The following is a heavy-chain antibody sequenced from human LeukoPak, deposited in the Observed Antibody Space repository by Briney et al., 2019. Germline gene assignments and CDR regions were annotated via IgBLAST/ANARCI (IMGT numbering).Heavy chain of an antibody. Sequence: GGSLRLSCAASGFTFSTYSMNWVRQAPGKGLEWVANIKQDGSEKYYVDSVKGRFTISRDNARNSLILQMNSLRAEDTAVYYCARADSSIATRLSRSSIFNYYYYMDVWGKGTTVTVSS. CDR2: IKQDGSEK. V-gene: IGHV3-7*01. J-gene: IGHJ6*03. CDR1: GFTFSTYS. CDR3: ARADSSIATRLSRSSIFNYYYYMDV. D-gene: IGHD6-6*01.